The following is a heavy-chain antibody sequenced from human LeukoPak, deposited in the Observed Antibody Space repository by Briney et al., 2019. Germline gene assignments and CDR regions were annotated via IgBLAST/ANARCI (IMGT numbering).Heavy chain of an antibody. V-gene: IGHV4-59*12. CDR3: ARTYSSSSDDY. CDR1: GGSISSYY. D-gene: IGHD6-13*01. J-gene: IGHJ4*02. CDR2: IYYSGST. Sequence: SETLSLTCTVSGGSISSYYWSWIRQPPGKGLEWIGYIYYSGSTNYNPSLKSRVTISVDTSKNQFSLKLSSVTAADTAVYYCARTYSSSSDDYWGQGTLVTVSS.